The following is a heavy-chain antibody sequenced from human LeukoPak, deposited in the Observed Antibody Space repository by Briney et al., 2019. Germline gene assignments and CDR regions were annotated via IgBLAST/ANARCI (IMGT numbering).Heavy chain of an antibody. J-gene: IGHJ4*02. CDR3: AARNSNGWYWDY. CDR1: GFTFNSYA. D-gene: IGHD6-19*01. CDR2: ISGGGVGT. V-gene: IGHV3-23*01. Sequence: GGSLRLSCAASGFTFNSYAMSWVSQTPGKGLEWVSGISGGGVGTYYADAVKGRFTISRDNSKNTLFLQMNSLRAEDTAVYYCAARNSNGWYWDYWGQGTLVTVSS.